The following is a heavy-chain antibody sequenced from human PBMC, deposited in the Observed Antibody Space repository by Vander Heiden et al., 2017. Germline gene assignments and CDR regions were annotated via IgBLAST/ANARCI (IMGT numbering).Heavy chain of an antibody. D-gene: IGHD2-21*02. CDR3: ARDQVVVTAIWDY. CDR1: GFTFSSYA. J-gene: IGHJ4*02. V-gene: IGHV3-30-3*01. CDR2: ISYDGSNK. Sequence: QVQLVESGGGVVQPGRSRRLSCAASGFTFSSYAMHWVRQAPGKGLEWVEVISYDGSNKYYADSVKGRFTISRDNSKNTLYLQMNSLRAEDTAVYYCARDQVVVTAIWDYWGQGTLVTVSS.